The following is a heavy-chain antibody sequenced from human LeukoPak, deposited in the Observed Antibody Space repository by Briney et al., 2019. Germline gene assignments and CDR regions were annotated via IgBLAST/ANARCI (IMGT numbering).Heavy chain of an antibody. D-gene: IGHD5-18*01. CDR2: IYHSGST. CDR3: AREGIQLWPSDY. J-gene: IGHJ4*02. CDR1: GYSISGHYY. V-gene: IGHV4-38-2*02. Sequence: SETLSLTCTVSGYSISGHYYWGWIRQPPGKGLEWIGTIYHSGSTYYNPSLKSRVTMSVDTSKNQFSLKLSSVTAADTAVYYCAREGIQLWPSDYWGQGTLVTVSS.